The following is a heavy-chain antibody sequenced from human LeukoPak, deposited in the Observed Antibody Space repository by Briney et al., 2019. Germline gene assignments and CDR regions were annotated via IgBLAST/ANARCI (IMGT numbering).Heavy chain of an antibody. CDR1: GFTFSSYG. J-gene: IGHJ6*03. D-gene: IGHD3/OR15-3a*01. CDR2: IRYDGSNK. V-gene: IGHV3-30*02. Sequence: PGGSLRLSCAASGFTFSSYGMHWVRQAPGEGLEWVAFIRYDGSNKYYADSVKGRFTISRDNSKNTLYLQMNSLRAEDTAVYYCAKGTSAHYYYYYYMDVWGKGTTVTVSS. CDR3: AKGTSAHYYYYYYMDV.